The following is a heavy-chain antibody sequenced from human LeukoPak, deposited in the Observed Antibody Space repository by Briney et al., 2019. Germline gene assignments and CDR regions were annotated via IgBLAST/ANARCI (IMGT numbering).Heavy chain of an antibody. V-gene: IGHV3-20*04. CDR2: INWNGGST. J-gene: IGHJ4*02. CDR1: GFTFDDYG. CDR3: AKTSVSSIAAAGSYFDY. D-gene: IGHD6-13*01. Sequence: PTGGSLRLSCAASGFTFDDYGMSWVRQAPGKGLEWVSGINWNGGSTGYADSVKGRFTISRDNAKNSLYLQMNSLRAEDTALYYCAKTSVSSIAAAGSYFDYWGQGTLVTVSS.